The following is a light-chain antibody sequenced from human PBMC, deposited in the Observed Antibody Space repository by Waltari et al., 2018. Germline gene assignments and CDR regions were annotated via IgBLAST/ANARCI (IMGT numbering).Light chain of an antibody. CDR1: SGSVSTSYY. Sequence: QTVVTQEPSLSVSPGGTVTLTCGLSSGSVSTSYYPSWYQQTPGQAPRPLIYSTTTRSPGVPDRFSGSILGNKAALTITGAQADDECDYHCVLYMGGGIMFGGGTKLTVL. V-gene: IGLV8-61*01. CDR3: VLYMGGGIM. CDR2: STT. J-gene: IGLJ3*02.